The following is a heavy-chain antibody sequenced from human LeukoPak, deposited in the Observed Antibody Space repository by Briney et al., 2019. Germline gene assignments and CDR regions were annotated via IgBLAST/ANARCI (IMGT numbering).Heavy chain of an antibody. Sequence: PGGSLRLSCVASGFTFSSHWMSWVRQAPGKGLEWVANIKQDGSDIYYVDSVKGRFTISRDNAKNSLYLQMNSLRAEDTAVYYCARAPSTRLPLDYWGQGTLVTVSS. J-gene: IGHJ4*02. CDR2: IKQDGSDI. D-gene: IGHD1-1*01. CDR1: GFTFSSHW. V-gene: IGHV3-7*04. CDR3: ARAPSTRLPLDY.